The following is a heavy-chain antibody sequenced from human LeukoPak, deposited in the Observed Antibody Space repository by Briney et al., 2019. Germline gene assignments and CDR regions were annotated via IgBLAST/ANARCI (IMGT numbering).Heavy chain of an antibody. V-gene: IGHV3-23*01. CDR2: ISGSAVIT. CDR3: AKSRFSGINDAFDI. Sequence: GGSLRLSCAASGLTFINYAMTWVRQAPGKGLEWVSAISGSAVITFYADSVKGRFTISRDNSKNAVYLEMNKLRAEDTAVYYCAKSRFSGINDAFDIWGQGSLVTVSS. CDR1: GLTFINYA. J-gene: IGHJ3*02. D-gene: IGHD6-19*01.